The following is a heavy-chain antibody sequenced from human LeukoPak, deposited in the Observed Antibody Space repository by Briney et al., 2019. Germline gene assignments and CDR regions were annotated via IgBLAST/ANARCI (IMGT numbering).Heavy chain of an antibody. CDR1: GFTFSSYS. CDR3: ARGGANTYYYYGMDV. J-gene: IGHJ6*02. V-gene: IGHV3-21*01. CDR2: ISSSSSYI. Sequence: GGSLRLSCAASGFTFSSYSMNWVRQAPGKGLEWVSSISSSSSYIYYADSVKGRFTISRDNAKNPLYLQMNSLRAEDTAVYYCARGGANTYYYYGMDVWGQGTTVTVSS.